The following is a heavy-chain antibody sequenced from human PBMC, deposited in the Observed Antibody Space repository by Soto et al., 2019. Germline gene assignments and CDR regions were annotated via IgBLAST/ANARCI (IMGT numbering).Heavy chain of an antibody. J-gene: IGHJ5*02. CDR3: ARGVTVGAIGGFSFGS. CDR2: MYSGGTAT. D-gene: IGHD1-26*01. V-gene: IGHV3-53*01. Sequence: VGSLRLSCAASGFTVSNNYMTWVRHSPGEGLEWVSVMYSGGTATSYADSVKGLFTVSRDNSKNTLALQLDSLKADDTAVYYCARGVTVGAIGGFSFGSWGQGTLVTVSS. CDR1: GFTVSNNY.